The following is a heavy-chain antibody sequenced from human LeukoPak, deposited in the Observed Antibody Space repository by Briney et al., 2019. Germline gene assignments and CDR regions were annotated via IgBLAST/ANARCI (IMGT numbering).Heavy chain of an antibody. CDR1: GFTFSNSW. CDR3: AAANYFDY. V-gene: IGHV3-7*01. CDR2: IKPDGSEK. J-gene: IGHJ4*02. Sequence: GGSLRLSCAASGFTFSNSWMSWVRQAPGKGLEWVATIKPDGSEKYYVDSVKGRFTISRDNAKDSLYLQMSSLRAEDTAVYYCAAANYFDYWGQGTLVTVSS.